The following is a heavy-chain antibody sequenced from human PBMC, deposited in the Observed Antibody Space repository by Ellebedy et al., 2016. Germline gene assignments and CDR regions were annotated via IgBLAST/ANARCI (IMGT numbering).Heavy chain of an antibody. J-gene: IGHJ4*02. CDR2: ISYSGSA. V-gene: IGHV4-59*12. D-gene: IGHD3-10*01. CDR1: GGSISSYY. CDR3: ARGDGSGSLIDY. Sequence: SETLSLTXTVSGGSISSYYWTWIRQPPGKRLQWIGYISYSGSANYNPSLKSRVTMSVDTSKIQFSLRLSSVTAADTAVYYCARGDGSGSLIDYWGQGTLVTVSS.